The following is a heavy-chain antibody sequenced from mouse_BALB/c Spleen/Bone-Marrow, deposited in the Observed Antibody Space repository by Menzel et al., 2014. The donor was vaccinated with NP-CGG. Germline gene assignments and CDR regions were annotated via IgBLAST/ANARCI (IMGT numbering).Heavy chain of an antibody. J-gene: IGHJ2*01. CDR3: ARYRLGTYFDY. CDR2: IGPANGNT. CDR1: GFNIKDTY. Sequence: VQLQQSGAELVKPGAPVKLSCTASGFNIKDTYMHWVKQRPEQGLEWIGRIGPANGNTKYDPKFQGKATITADTSSNTAYLQLSSLTSEDTAVYYCARYRLGTYFDYWGQGTTLTVSS. D-gene: IGHD2-14*01. V-gene: IGHV14-3*02.